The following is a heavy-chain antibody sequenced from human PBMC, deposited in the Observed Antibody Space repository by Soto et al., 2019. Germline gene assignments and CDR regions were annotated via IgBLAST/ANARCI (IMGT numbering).Heavy chain of an antibody. J-gene: IGHJ6*02. Sequence: PSETLSPTCAVSGESSMGFFCTFCRHPPGMPLEGLGHVSASGSTVYNPSLQSRLTLSLDVSKNRFSLELTSVTAADTATYFCARGGSTHYYYGLDVWGQGTTVTV. CDR2: VSASGST. CDR1: GESSMGFF. CDR3: ARGGSTHYYYGLDV. V-gene: IGHV4-59*10. D-gene: IGHD1-1*01.